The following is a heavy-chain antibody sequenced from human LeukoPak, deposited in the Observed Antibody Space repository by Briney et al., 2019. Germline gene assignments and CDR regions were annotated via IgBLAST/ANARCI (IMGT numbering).Heavy chain of an antibody. D-gene: IGHD3-10*01. J-gene: IGHJ4*02. V-gene: IGHV3-30*02. Sequence: PGGSLRLSCGASGFPFCILGMHWVRHPTGRAVECVAFIRYDGSNKYYADSVKGRFTVSRDNSKNTLYLQMDSLRAEDTAVYYCAKDRLLWFGELLPPYYFDYWGQGTLVTVSS. CDR3: AKDRLLWFGELLPPYYFDY. CDR1: GFPFCILG. CDR2: IRYDGSNK.